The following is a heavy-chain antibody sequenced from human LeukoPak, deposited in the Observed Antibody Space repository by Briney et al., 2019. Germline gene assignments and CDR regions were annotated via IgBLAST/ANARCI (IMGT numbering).Heavy chain of an antibody. V-gene: IGHV3-21*01. Sequence: GGSLRLSCAASGFTFSSYSMNWVRQAPGKGLEWVSSISSSSSYIYYADSVKGRFTISRDNAKNSLYLQMNSLRAEDTAVYYCARDRYCSSTSCYEDYGMDVWGQGTTVTVSS. J-gene: IGHJ6*02. CDR2: ISSSSSYI. CDR3: ARDRYCSSTSCYEDYGMDV. CDR1: GFTFSSYS. D-gene: IGHD2-2*01.